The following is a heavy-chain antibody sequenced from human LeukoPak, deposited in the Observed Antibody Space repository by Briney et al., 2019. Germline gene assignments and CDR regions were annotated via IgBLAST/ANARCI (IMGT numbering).Heavy chain of an antibody. D-gene: IGHD1-1*01. CDR2: ISGGGENT. CDR1: GFTFTSYA. Sequence: RSGGSLRLSCAASGFTFTSYAMSWIRQAPGKGLEWVSAISGGGENTYYADPVKGRFTISRDSSKNTLYLQMNSLRAEDTATYYCAKPRAMTTGVGRYFDLWGRGTLVTVSS. J-gene: IGHJ2*01. V-gene: IGHV3-23*01. CDR3: AKPRAMTTGVGRYFDL.